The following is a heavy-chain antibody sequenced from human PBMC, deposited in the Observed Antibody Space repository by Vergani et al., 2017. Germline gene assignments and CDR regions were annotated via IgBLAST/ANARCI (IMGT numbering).Heavy chain of an antibody. CDR3: ARDRDSSGYYYYFDY. V-gene: IGHV3-7*04. CDR1: GFTFSSYW. J-gene: IGHJ4*02. D-gene: IGHD3-22*01. CDR2: IKQDGSEK. Sequence: EVQLVESGGGLVQPGGSLRLSCAASGFTFSSYWMSWVRQAPGKGLEWVANIKQDGSEKYYVDSVKGRFTISRDNAKNSLYLQMNSLRAEDTAVYYCARDRDSSGYYYYFDYWGQGTLVTVSS.